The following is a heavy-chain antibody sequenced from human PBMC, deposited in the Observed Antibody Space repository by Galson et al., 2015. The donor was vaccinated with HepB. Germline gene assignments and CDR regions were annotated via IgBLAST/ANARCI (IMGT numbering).Heavy chain of an antibody. J-gene: IGHJ4*02. Sequence: SLSLSRAASGFTFRDYYISWIRQAPGKGLEWVSYISSSSSYTNYADSVKGRFTISRDNAKNSLYLQMNSLRAEDTAVYYCASWGVYAGAHYGGNSAFDYWGQGTLVTVSS. D-gene: IGHD4-23*01. CDR2: ISSSSSYT. V-gene: IGHV3-11*06. CDR3: ASWGVYAGAHYGGNSAFDY. CDR1: GFTFRDYY.